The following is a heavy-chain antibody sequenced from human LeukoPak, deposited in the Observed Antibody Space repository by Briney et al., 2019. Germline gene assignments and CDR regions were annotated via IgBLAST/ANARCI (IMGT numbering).Heavy chain of an antibody. CDR3: ARDIWYYDSSDAFDI. Sequence: ASVKVSCKASGYTFTGYYMHWVRQAPGQGLEWMGWINPSSGGTNYAQKFQGRVTMTRDTSISTAYMELSRLRSDDTAVYYCARDIWYYDSSDAFDIWGQGTMVTVSS. V-gene: IGHV1-2*02. CDR2: INPSSGGT. CDR1: GYTFTGYY. D-gene: IGHD3-22*01. J-gene: IGHJ3*02.